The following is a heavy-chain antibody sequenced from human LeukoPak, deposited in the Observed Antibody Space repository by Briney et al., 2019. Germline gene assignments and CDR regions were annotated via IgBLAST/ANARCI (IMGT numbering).Heavy chain of an antibody. V-gene: IGHV6-1*01. CDR1: GDSVSSNSAA. CDR3: ARGPVYCSGGGSCSPFDY. Sequence: SQTLSLTCAISGDSVSSNSAAWNWIRQSPSRGLEWLGRTYYRSKWYYDYAVAVKSRISINPDTSKNQFSLQLSSVTPEDTAVYYCARGPVYCSGGGSCSPFDYWGQGTLVTVSS. CDR2: TYYRSKWYY. D-gene: IGHD2-15*01. J-gene: IGHJ4*02.